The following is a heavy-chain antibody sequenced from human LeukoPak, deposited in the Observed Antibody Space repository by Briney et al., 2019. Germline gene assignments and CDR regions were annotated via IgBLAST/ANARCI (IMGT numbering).Heavy chain of an antibody. J-gene: IGHJ4*02. Sequence: GGSLRLSCAASGFTFSNAWMSWVRQAPGKGLEWVGRIKSKTDGGTTDYAAPVKGRFTISRDDSKNTLYLQMNSLKTEDTAVYYCTKDYYGSGSYRYRFDYWGQGTLVTVSS. CDR1: GFTFSNAW. CDR2: IKSKTDGGTT. CDR3: TKDYYGSGSYRYRFDY. D-gene: IGHD3-10*01. V-gene: IGHV3-15*01.